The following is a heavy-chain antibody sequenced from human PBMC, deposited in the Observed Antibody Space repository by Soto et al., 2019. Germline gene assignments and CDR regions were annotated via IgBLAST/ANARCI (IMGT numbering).Heavy chain of an antibody. J-gene: IGHJ4*02. V-gene: IGHV4-59*01. CDR3: ARVQDTAIHYFDY. CDR1: GGSISSYY. Sequence: QVQLQESGPGLVKPSETLSLTCTVSGGSISSYYWSWIRQPPGKGLEWIGYIYYSGSTNYNPSLKSRVTISVDTSKNHFSLKLSSVTAADTAVYYCARVQDTAIHYFDYWGQGTLVTVSS. CDR2: IYYSGST. D-gene: IGHD5-18*01.